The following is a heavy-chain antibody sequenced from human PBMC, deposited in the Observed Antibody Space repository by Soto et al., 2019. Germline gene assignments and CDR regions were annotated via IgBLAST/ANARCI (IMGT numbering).Heavy chain of an antibody. CDR1: GGSVSSGSYY. V-gene: IGHV4-61*01. CDR2: FYSSGST. CDR3: ARTNDFWSGTLRHDAFDI. Sequence: QVQLQESGPGLVKPSETLSLTCAVSGGSVSSGSYYWSWIRQPPGKGLEWIGSFYSSGSTSYNPYLESRVTISVDMSKKQFTLKLSSVTAADTAVYYCARTNDFWSGTLRHDAFDIWGQGTTVTVSS. J-gene: IGHJ3*02. D-gene: IGHD3-3*01.